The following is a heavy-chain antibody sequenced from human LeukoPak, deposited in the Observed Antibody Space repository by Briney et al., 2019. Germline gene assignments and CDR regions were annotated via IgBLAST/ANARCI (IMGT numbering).Heavy chain of an antibody. CDR3: ATRDCTNGVCYTLSYFDY. CDR2: IIPILGTA. Sequence: ASVKVSCKASGGTFSSYAISWVRQAPGQGLEWMGRIIPILGTANYAQKFQGRVMITADKSTSTAYMELSSLRSEDTAVYYCATRDCTNGVCYTLSYFDYWGQGTLVTVSS. CDR1: GGTFSSYA. V-gene: IGHV1-69*04. D-gene: IGHD2-8*01. J-gene: IGHJ4*02.